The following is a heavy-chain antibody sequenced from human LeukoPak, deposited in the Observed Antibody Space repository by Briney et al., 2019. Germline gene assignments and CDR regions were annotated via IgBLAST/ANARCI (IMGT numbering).Heavy chain of an antibody. CDR3: ARGASTSSWPAATYYYCMDV. D-gene: IGHD2-2*01. Sequence: SETLSLTCTVSGGSISSYYWSWIRQPAGKGLEWIGRIYTSGSTNYNPSLKSRVTMSVDTSKNQFSLKLSSVTAADTAVYYCARGASTSSWPAATYYYCMDVWGKGTTVTVSS. V-gene: IGHV4-4*07. CDR2: IYTSGST. J-gene: IGHJ6*03. CDR1: GGSISSYY.